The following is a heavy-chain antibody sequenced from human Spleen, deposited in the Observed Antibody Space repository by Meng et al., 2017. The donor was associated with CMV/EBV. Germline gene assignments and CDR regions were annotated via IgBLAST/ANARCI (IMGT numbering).Heavy chain of an antibody. D-gene: IGHD3-3*01. V-gene: IGHV4-61*01. J-gene: IGHJ5*02. Sequence: SETLSLTCTVSGGSVSSGSYYWSWIRQPPAKGLEWIGYIYYSGSTNYNPSLKSRVTISVDTSRNQFSLKLSSVTAADTAVYYCARVFYDFWSGYYHNWFDPWGQGTLVTSPQ. CDR1: GGSVSSGSYY. CDR3: ARVFYDFWSGYYHNWFDP. CDR2: IYYSGST.